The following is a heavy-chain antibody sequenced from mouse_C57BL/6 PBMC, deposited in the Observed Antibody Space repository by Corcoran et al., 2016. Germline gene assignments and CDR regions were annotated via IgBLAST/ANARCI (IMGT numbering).Heavy chain of an antibody. CDR1: GFNIKDYY. D-gene: IGHD3-1*01. Sequence: EVQLQPSGAELVQPGASVNLSCTASGFNIKDYYMHWVKQRTEQGLEWIGRIDPEDGETKYAPKFQGKATITADTSSNTAYLQLSSLTSEDTAVYYGARAGGWLAYWGQGTLVTVSA. CDR2: IDPEDGET. J-gene: IGHJ3*01. V-gene: IGHV14-2*01. CDR3: ARAGGWLAY.